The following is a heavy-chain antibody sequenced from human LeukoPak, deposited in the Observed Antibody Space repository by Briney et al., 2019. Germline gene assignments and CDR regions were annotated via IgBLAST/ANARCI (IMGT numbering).Heavy chain of an antibody. J-gene: IGHJ4*02. V-gene: IGHV3-15*01. Sequence: GGSLRLPCVASGFTFNNVWMSWVRQAPGKGLEWVGRIKSKTDGGTKDYAAPVTGRFTISRDDSKNTLYLQMNSLKTEDTAVYYCTTELGIGAYFDYWGQGTLVTVSS. D-gene: IGHD7-27*01. CDR2: IKSKTDGGTK. CDR1: GFTFNNVW. CDR3: TTELGIGAYFDY.